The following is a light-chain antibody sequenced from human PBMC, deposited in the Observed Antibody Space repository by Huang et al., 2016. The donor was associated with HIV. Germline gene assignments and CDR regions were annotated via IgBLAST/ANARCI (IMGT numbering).Light chain of an antibody. V-gene: IGKV3-11*01. CDR2: DAS. Sequence: EIILTQSPATLSLSPVERATLSCRASQSVGSYLAWYQQKPGQAPRLLIYDASNRATGIPARFMGGGSVTDFTLTIRGLEPDDFAVYFCQQRSNRTPTTFGQGTKVE. CDR3: QQRSNRTPTT. CDR1: QSVGSY. J-gene: IGKJ1*01.